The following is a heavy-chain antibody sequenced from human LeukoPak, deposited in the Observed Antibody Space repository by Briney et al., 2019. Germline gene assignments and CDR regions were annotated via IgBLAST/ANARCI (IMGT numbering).Heavy chain of an antibody. V-gene: IGHV3-73*01. CDR1: GFTFSGSA. J-gene: IGHJ4*02. CDR2: IRSKANSYAT. CDR3: TRLAYYYDSSGAY. D-gene: IGHD3-22*01. Sequence: PGGSLRLSCAASGFTFSGSAMHWVRQASGKGLEWVGRIRSKANSYATAYAASVKGRFTISRDDSKDTAYLQMNSLKTEDTAVYYCTRLAYYYDSSGAYWGQGTLVTVSS.